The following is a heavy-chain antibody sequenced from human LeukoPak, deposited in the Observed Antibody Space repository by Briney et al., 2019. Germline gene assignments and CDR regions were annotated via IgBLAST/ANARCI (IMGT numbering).Heavy chain of an antibody. CDR1: GFTFGTSA. J-gene: IGHJ4*02. CDR2: ITGSGGHM. Sequence: GGSLRLSCAASGFTFGTSAMSWVRQAPVKGLEWVSSITGSGGHMYSADSVKGRFTISRDNSRNTLFLQMNSLRAEDTAVYYCAKHLYDSSGYYYDCWGQGTLVTVSS. D-gene: IGHD3-22*01. CDR3: AKHLYDSSGYYYDC. V-gene: IGHV3-23*01.